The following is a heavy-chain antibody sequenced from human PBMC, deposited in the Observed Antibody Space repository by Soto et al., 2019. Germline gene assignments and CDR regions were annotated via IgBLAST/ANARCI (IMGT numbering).Heavy chain of an antibody. J-gene: IGHJ4*02. D-gene: IGHD1-7*01. CDR1: WDSVSSNRAA. CDR2: TYYRSRWYN. Sequence: SQTLSLTWAISWDSVSSNRAAWHWIRQSPYRGLEWLGRTYYRSRWYNDYSISLKSRITINPDTSRNQFSLHLSSVTPEDTGVYSCARDNIVRTLELFYYWGKGIKVTV. V-gene: IGHV6-1*01. CDR3: ARDNIVRTLELFYY.